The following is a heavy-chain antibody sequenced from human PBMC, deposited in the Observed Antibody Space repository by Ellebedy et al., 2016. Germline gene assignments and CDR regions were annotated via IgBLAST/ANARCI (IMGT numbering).Heavy chain of an antibody. Sequence: ASVKVSCKASGGTFTRYAISWVRQAPGQGLEWTGRIIPTLGRRNYAQKFQGRVTITADKSTRTAYMELSSLRSDDTAVYYCTTDCGGGDCFPLNYWGQGTLVTVSS. CDR1: GGTFTRYA. J-gene: IGHJ4*02. V-gene: IGHV1-69*04. D-gene: IGHD2-21*02. CDR3: TTDCGGGDCFPLNY. CDR2: IIPTLGRR.